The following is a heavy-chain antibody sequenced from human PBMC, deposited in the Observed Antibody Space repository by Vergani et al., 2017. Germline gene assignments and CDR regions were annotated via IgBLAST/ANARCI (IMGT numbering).Heavy chain of an antibody. D-gene: IGHD6-6*01. V-gene: IGHV1-46*01. Sequence: QVQLVQSGAEVKKPGASVKVSCKASGYTFTSYYMHWVRQAPGQGLEWMGIINPSGGSTSYAQKFQGRVTMTRDTSTSTVYMELSSLRSEDTAVYYCARAVGPYSSSYYGMDVWGQGTTVTVSS. J-gene: IGHJ6*02. CDR3: ARAVGPYSSSYYGMDV. CDR1: GYTFTSYY. CDR2: INPSGGST.